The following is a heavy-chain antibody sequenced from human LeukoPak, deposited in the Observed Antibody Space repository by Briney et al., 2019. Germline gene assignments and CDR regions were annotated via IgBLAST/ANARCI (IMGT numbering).Heavy chain of an antibody. CDR3: AQIRPSTYYDSSGSFDY. D-gene: IGHD3-22*01. CDR2: IYYTGST. J-gene: IGHJ4*02. CDR1: GVSISSNY. V-gene: IGHV4-59*08. Sequence: SETLSLTCTASGVSISSNYWNWIRQPPGKGLEWIGYIYYTGSTRYNPSLKSRVTISVDTSKNQFSLKLTSVTAADTAVYYCAQIRPSTYYDSSGSFDYWGQGTLATVSS.